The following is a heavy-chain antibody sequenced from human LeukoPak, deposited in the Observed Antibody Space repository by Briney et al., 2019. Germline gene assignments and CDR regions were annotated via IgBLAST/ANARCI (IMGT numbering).Heavy chain of an antibody. Sequence: ASVKVSCKASGYTFTGYYMQWVRQAPGQGLEWMGWINPNSGGTNYAQKLQGRVTMTRDTSISTAYMEVSRLRSDDTAVYYCARVFYAKDIVVVPAYYYYYLDVWGKGTTVTVSS. V-gene: IGHV1-2*02. D-gene: IGHD2-2*01. J-gene: IGHJ6*03. CDR1: GYTFTGYY. CDR3: ARVFYAKDIVVVPAYYYYYLDV. CDR2: INPNSGGT.